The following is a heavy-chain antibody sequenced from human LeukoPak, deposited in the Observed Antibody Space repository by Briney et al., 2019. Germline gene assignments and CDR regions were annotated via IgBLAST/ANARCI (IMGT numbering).Heavy chain of an antibody. Sequence: GGSLRLSCAASGFTFSSYSMTWVRQAPGKGLEWVSSISSSSSYIYYADSVKGRFTISRDNAKNSLYLQMNSLRAEDTAVYYCARARRRDGYKSFDYWGQGTLVTVSS. CDR1: GFTFSSYS. CDR3: ARARRRDGYKSFDY. V-gene: IGHV3-21*01. CDR2: ISSSSSYI. J-gene: IGHJ4*02. D-gene: IGHD5-24*01.